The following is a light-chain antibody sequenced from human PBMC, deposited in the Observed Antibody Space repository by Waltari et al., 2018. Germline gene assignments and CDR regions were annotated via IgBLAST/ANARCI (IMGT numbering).Light chain of an antibody. CDR3: NSFTSSNTVI. V-gene: IGLV2-14*03. Sequence: QSALTQPASVSGSPGQSITISCTGTSSDIGRYNYVSWFQQHPGKAPKLMIYDFRNRPSGVSNRFSGSKSDYTASLTIAGLQAEDEAVYFCNSFTSSNTVIFCGGTKLTV. CDR2: DFR. J-gene: IGLJ2*01. CDR1: SSDIGRYNY.